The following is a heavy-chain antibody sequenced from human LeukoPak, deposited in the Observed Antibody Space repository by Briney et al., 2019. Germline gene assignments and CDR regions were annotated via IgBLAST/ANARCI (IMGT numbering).Heavy chain of an antibody. D-gene: IGHD2-2*01. J-gene: IGHJ4*02. Sequence: GESLKISCKGSGYSFTSYWIGRVRQMPGKGLEWMGIIYPGDSDTRYSPSFQGQVTISADKSISTAYLKWSSLKASDTAMYYCARSEDCSSTSCYSWASDYWGQGTLVTVSS. CDR2: IYPGDSDT. V-gene: IGHV5-51*01. CDR1: GYSFTSYW. CDR3: ARSEDCSSTSCYSWASDY.